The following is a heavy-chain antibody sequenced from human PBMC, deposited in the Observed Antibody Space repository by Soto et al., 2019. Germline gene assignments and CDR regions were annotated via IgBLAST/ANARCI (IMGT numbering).Heavy chain of an antibody. Sequence: QVQLVQSGAEVKKPGSSVKVSCKASGGTFSSYAISWVRQAPGRGLEWMGGIIPIFGTANYAQKFQGRVTITADESTSTAYMELSSLRSEDTAVYYCARDSPYYYDSSGTPIDAFDIWGQGTMVTVSS. D-gene: IGHD3-22*01. CDR2: IIPIFGTA. V-gene: IGHV1-69*12. CDR1: GGTFSSYA. J-gene: IGHJ3*02. CDR3: ARDSPYYYDSSGTPIDAFDI.